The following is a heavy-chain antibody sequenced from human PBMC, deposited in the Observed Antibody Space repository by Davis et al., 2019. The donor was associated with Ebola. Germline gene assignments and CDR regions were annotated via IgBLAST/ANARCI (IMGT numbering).Heavy chain of an antibody. CDR2: FTLNNGNT. Sequence: ASVQVSCNASAYTFINHLITWLRQAPGQGPDWTGWFTLNNGNTNYAQSLQGRVLMNVDTSTRTAYMELGSLTIDDTAVYYYARFHAIGWPDSSGQRTLVTVSS. D-gene: IGHD6-19*01. CDR3: ARFHAIGWPDS. J-gene: IGHJ4*02. V-gene: IGHV1-18*01. CDR1: AYTFINHL.